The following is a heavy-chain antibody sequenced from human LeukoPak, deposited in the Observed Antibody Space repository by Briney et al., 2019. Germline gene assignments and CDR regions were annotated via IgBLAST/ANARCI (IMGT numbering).Heavy chain of an antibody. V-gene: IGHV1-18*01. J-gene: IGHJ5*02. Sequence: ASVKVSCKASGYTFTSYGISWVRQAPGQGLEWMGWISAYNGNTNYAQKFQGRVTIPADESTSTAYMELSSLRSEDTAVYYCARGNSSSPIQTFDPWGQGTLVTVSS. CDR3: ARGNSSSPIQTFDP. CDR2: ISAYNGNT. D-gene: IGHD6-13*01. CDR1: GYTFTSYG.